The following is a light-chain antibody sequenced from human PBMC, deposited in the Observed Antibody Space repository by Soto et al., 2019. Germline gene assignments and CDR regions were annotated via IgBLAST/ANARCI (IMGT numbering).Light chain of an antibody. J-gene: IGKJ5*01. V-gene: IGKV2-28*01. CDR1: QSLLHSNGYTY. CDR3: MQTLQTPT. CDR2: LAS. Sequence: DIVMTQSPLSLPVTPGEPASISCRSSQSLLHSNGYTYLDWYLQKPGQSPQLLIYLASNRAYGVPDRFSGSGSGTDFTLKISRVEAEDVGVYYCMQTLQTPTFGQGTRLEIK.